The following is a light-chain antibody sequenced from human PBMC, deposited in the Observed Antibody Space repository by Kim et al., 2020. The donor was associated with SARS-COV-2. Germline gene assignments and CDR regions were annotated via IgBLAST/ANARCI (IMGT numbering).Light chain of an antibody. V-gene: IGLV3-21*04. CDR1: NIGSKS. CDR2: YDT. CDR3: QVWDSSSYQVV. J-gene: IGLJ2*01. Sequence: APGKTARITWGGNNIGSKSVHWCQQKPGQAPVLVIFYDTDRPSGIPERFSGSNSGNTATLTISRVEAGDEADYYCQVWDSSSYQVVFGGGTQLTV.